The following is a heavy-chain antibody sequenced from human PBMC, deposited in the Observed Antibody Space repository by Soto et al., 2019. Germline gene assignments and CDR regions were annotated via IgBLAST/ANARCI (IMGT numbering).Heavy chain of an antibody. CDR1: GGTFSSLG. D-gene: IGHD1-26*01. CDR3: ARATTKDGT. CDR2: IIPIFGTT. J-gene: IGHJ4*02. V-gene: IGHV1-69*06. Sequence: QLVQSGAEVKKPGSSVNISCKASGGTFSSLGLSWVRQAPGQGLEWMGGIIPIFGTTNYAQNFQGRVTITADKVTSTALMELASLTSEDTAVYYCARATTKDGTWGQGTLVTVSS.